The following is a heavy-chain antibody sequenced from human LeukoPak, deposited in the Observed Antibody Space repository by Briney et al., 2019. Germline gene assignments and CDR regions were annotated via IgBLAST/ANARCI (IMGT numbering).Heavy chain of an antibody. CDR1: GYTFASYD. J-gene: IGHJ4*02. D-gene: IGHD2/OR15-2a*01. Sequence: ASVKVSCKASGYTFASYDINWVRQATGQGLEWMGWMNPNSGNTGYAQKFQGRVTMTRNASISTAYMELSSLRSEDTAVYYCARGIKWSHFCNYWGQGTLVTVSS. CDR3: ARGIKWSHFCNY. CDR2: MNPNSGNT. V-gene: IGHV1-8*01.